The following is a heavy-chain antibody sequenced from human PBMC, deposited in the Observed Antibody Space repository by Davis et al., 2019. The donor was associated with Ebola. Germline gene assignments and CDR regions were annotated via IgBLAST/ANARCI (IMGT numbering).Heavy chain of an antibody. Sequence: GESLKISCAASGFTFSSYAMSWVRQAPGKGLEWVSAISGSGGSTYYADSVKGRFTISRDNSKNTLYLQMNSLRAEDTAVYYCAKDRAEGMIVVGPLDYWGQGTLATVSS. D-gene: IGHD3-22*01. CDR2: ISGSGGST. V-gene: IGHV3-23*01. CDR1: GFTFSSYA. J-gene: IGHJ4*02. CDR3: AKDRAEGMIVVGPLDY.